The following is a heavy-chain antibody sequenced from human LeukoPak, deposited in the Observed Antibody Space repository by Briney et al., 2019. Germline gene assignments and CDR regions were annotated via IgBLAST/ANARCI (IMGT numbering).Heavy chain of an antibody. CDR2: ICYSGST. V-gene: IGHV4-59*08. Sequence: NSSETLSLTCTVSGGSISSYFWSWIRQPPGKGLEWIGYICYSGSTNYNPSLKSRVTISVDTSKNQFSLKLSSVIAADTAVYYCARLPGATSNVDYWGQGTLVTVSS. CDR3: ARLPGATSNVDY. CDR1: GGSISSYF. D-gene: IGHD1-26*01. J-gene: IGHJ4*02.